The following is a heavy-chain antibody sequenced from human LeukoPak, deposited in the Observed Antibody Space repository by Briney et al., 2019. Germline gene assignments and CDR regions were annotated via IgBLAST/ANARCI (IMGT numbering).Heavy chain of an antibody. D-gene: IGHD6-19*01. J-gene: IGHJ5*02. Sequence: ASVKVSCKASGYTFTGYYMHWVRQAPGQGLEWMGWINPNSGGTNYAQKFQGRVTMTRDTSISTAYMELSRLRSDDTAVYYCARVYSSGWTGDKNWFDPWGQGTLVTVSS. CDR1: GYTFTGYY. CDR2: INPNSGGT. CDR3: ARVYSSGWTGDKNWFDP. V-gene: IGHV1-2*02.